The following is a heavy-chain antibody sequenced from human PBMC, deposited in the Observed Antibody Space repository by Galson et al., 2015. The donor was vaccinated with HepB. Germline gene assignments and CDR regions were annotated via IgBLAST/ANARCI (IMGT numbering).Heavy chain of an antibody. CDR1: GFTVRTNS. J-gene: IGHJ4*02. CDR2: FYSGGST. CDR3: ATERSTSGSYYFDN. V-gene: IGHV3-66*02. D-gene: IGHD1-26*01. Sequence: SLRLSCAASGFTVRTNSMRWVRQAPGKGLEWVSVFYSGGSTYYADSVKGRFTISRVDSNNPLYLHMNSLRPEDTAVYYCATERSTSGSYYFDNWGQGTLVTVSS.